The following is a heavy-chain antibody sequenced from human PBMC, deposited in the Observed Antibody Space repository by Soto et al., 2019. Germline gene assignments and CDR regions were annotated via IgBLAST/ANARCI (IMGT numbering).Heavy chain of an antibody. CDR3: AQELSANCGGDCIPFDY. J-gene: IGHJ4*02. V-gene: IGHV3-30*18. CDR1: GFTFSSYG. CDR2: ISYDGSNK. D-gene: IGHD2-21*02. Sequence: QVQLVESGGGVVQPGRSLRLSCAASGFTFSSYGMHWVRQAPGKGLEWVAVISYDGSNKYYADSVKGRFTISRDNSKNXRDLQMNSLRAEDTAVYYCAQELSANCGGDCIPFDYWGQGTLVTVSS.